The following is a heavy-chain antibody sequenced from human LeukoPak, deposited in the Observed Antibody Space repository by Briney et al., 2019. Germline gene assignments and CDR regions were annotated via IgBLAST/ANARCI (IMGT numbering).Heavy chain of an antibody. Sequence: ASVKVSCKASGYTFTSYAMNWVRQAPGQGLEWMGWINTNTGNPTYAQGFTGRFVFSLDTSVSTAYLQISSLQAEDTAIYYCARGGYSRGQGSPFDYWGQGTLVTVSS. V-gene: IGHV7-4-1*02. D-gene: IGHD6-19*01. CDR3: ARGGYSRGQGSPFDY. CDR2: INTNTGNP. J-gene: IGHJ4*02. CDR1: GYTFTSYA.